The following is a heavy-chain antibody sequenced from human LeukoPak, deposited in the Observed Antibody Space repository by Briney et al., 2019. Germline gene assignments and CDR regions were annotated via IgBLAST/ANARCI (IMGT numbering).Heavy chain of an antibody. V-gene: IGHV3-21*01. CDR3: ARGRGSSSSSTDMDV. J-gene: IGHJ4*02. CDR2: ISGGSSYI. CDR1: GFTFSSYG. D-gene: IGHD6-6*01. Sequence: GGSLRLSCVTSGFTFSSYGMSWVRQAPGKGLEWVSSISGGSSYIYYADSVKDRFTISRDNAENSLYLQMTSLRAEDTAVYYCARGRGSSSSSTDMDVWGQRTLVTVSS.